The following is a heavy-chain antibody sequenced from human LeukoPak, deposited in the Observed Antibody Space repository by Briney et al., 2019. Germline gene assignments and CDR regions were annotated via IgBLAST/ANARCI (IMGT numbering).Heavy chain of an antibody. Sequence: SETLSLTCAVYGGSFSGYYWNWIRQPPGKGLEWIGEINHSESTNYNPSLKSRLTILVDTSKNQFSLKLSSVTAADTAMYYCARGSGDGYNFYYLDSWGQGTLVTVSS. V-gene: IGHV4-34*01. D-gene: IGHD5-24*01. CDR2: INHSEST. CDR1: GGSFSGYY. J-gene: IGHJ4*02. CDR3: ARGSGDGYNFYYLDS.